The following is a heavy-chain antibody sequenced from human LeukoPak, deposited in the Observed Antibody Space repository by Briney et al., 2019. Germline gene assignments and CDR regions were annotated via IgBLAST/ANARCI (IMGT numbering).Heavy chain of an antibody. CDR2: FDPEDGET. J-gene: IGHJ5*02. D-gene: IGHD3-16*01. V-gene: IGHV1-24*01. CDR3: ATWGWGRSPRWFDP. Sequence: ASVKVSCKVSGYTLTELSMHWVRQAPGKGLGWRGGFDPEDGETIYAQKFQGRVTMTEDTSTDTAYMELSSLRSEDTAVYYCATWGWGRSPRWFDPWGQGTLVTVSS. CDR1: GYTLTELS.